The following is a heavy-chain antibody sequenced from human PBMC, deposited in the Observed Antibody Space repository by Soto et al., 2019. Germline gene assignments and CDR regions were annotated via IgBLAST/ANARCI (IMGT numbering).Heavy chain of an antibody. CDR2: SKSKTDGGTT. CDR1: GLTFSNAC. V-gene: IGHV3-15*01. D-gene: IGHD3-22*01. Sequence: GGALRLSCASSGLTFSNACMSCVRQAPGLGLEGVGRSKSKTDGGTTDYAAPVKGRFTISTDDSKNTLYLQMNSLKTEDTAVYYCTTDRLRYYDSSGYPGNWFDPWGQGTLVTVSS. CDR3: TTDRLRYYDSSGYPGNWFDP. J-gene: IGHJ5*02.